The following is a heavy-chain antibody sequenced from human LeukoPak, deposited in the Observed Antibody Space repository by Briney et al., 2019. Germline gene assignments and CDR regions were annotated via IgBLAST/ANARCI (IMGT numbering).Heavy chain of an antibody. CDR1: GFTFSSYS. J-gene: IGHJ4*02. Sequence: GSLRLSCAASGFTFSSYSMNWIRQPPGKGLEWIGEINHSGSTNYNPSLKSRVTISVDTSKNQFSLKLSSVTAADTAVYYCARGFYSSGWYVHDYWGQGTLVTVSS. D-gene: IGHD6-19*01. V-gene: IGHV4-34*01. CDR3: ARGFYSSGWYVHDY. CDR2: INHSGST.